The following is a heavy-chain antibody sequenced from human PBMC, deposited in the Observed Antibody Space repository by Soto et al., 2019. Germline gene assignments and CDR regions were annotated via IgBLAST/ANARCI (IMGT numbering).Heavy chain of an antibody. D-gene: IGHD6-6*01. V-gene: IGHV3-30-3*01. CDR3: ASSEIAARPHYFDY. CDR1: GFTFSSYA. Sequence: QVQLVESGGGVVQPGRSLRLSCAASGFTFSSYAMHWVRQAPGKGLEWVAVISYDGSNKYYADSVKGRFTISRDNSKNTLYLQMNSLRAEDTAVYYCASSEIAARPHYFDYWGRGTLVTVSS. CDR2: ISYDGSNK. J-gene: IGHJ4*02.